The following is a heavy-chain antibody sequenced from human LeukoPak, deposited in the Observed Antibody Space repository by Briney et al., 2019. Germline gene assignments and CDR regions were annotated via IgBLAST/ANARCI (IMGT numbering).Heavy chain of an antibody. D-gene: IGHD2-2*01. J-gene: IGHJ6*01. Sequence: GGSLRLSCTASGFPFSGYYISWVRQAPGRGLEWLANIKGDGSVQDYVDSVKGRFTNYRDNAKNSLYLQMNNLRVDDTAVYYCVGQLLRAVWGKGTTVTVSS. CDR1: GFPFSGYY. CDR2: IKGDGSVQ. CDR3: VGQLLRAV. V-gene: IGHV3-7*01.